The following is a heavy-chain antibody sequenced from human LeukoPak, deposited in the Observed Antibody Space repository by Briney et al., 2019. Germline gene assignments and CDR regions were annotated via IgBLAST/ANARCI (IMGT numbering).Heavy chain of an antibody. V-gene: IGHV3-74*01. D-gene: IGHD3-10*01. CDR3: ARVGSGSYTSYYYMDV. CDR1: GFTFSSYA. J-gene: IGHJ6*03. CDR2: INSDGSST. Sequence: GGSLRLSCAASGFTFSSYAMSWVRQAPGKGLVWVSRINSDGSSTSYADSVKGRFTISRDNAKNTLYLQMNSLRAEDTAVYYCARVGSGSYTSYYYMDVWGKGTTVTISS.